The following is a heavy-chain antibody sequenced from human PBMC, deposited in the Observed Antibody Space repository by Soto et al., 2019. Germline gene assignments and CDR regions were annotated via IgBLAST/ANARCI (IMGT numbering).Heavy chain of an antibody. D-gene: IGHD1-7*01. CDR3: ARVTGTIGYFDY. V-gene: IGHV1-46*01. Sequence: GASVKVSCKASGYIFTNYYMHWVRQAPGQGLEWMGMINPSGGNTNYAQKFQGRVTMTRDTSTSTVYMEPSSLRSDDTAVYYCARVTGTIGYFDYWGQGTLVTVSS. CDR2: INPSGGNT. J-gene: IGHJ4*02. CDR1: GYIFTNYY.